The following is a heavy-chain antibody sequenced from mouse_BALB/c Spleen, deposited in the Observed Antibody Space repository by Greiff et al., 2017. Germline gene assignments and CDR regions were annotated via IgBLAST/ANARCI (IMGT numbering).Heavy chain of an antibody. V-gene: IGHV5-12-2*01. CDR1: GFTFSSYT. CDR3: ARQGGVY. CDR2: ISNGGGST. Sequence: EVHLVESGGGLVQPGGSLKLSCAASGFTFSSYTMSWVRQTPEKRLEWVAYISNGGGSTYYPDTVKGRFTISRDNAKNTLYLQMSSLKSEDTAMYYCARQGGVYWGQGTLVTVSA. J-gene: IGHJ3*01.